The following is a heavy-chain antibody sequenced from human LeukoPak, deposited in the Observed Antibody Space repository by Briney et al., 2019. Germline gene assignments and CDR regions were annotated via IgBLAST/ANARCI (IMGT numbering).Heavy chain of an antibody. CDR1: GFTFSSYA. J-gene: IGHJ3*02. CDR2: ISGSGGST. CDR3: ARGWVVATGGFDM. Sequence: GGSLRLSCAASGFTFSSYAMSWVRQAPGKGLEWVSAISGSGGSTYYADSVKGWFTISRDNSKNTLYLQMNSLRAEDTAVYYCARGWVVATGGFDMWGQGTMVTVSS. V-gene: IGHV3-23*01. D-gene: IGHD2-8*02.